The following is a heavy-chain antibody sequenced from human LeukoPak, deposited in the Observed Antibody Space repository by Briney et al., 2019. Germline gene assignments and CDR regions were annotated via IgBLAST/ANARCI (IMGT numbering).Heavy chain of an antibody. CDR2: IYWNDDK. J-gene: IGHJ3*02. Sequence: SGPTLVNPTQPLTLTCTFSGFSLSTSGVGVGWIRQPPVKALEWLALIYWNDDKRYSPSLKSRLTITKDTSKNQVVLTMTNMDPVDTATYYCAHSKLVEDAFDIWGQGTMVTVSS. V-gene: IGHV2-5*01. CDR3: AHSKLVEDAFDI. D-gene: IGHD6-6*01. CDR1: GFSLSTSGVG.